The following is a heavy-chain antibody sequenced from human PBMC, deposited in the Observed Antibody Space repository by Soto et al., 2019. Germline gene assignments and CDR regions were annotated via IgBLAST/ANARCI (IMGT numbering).Heavy chain of an antibody. CDR2: IYYSGST. CDR1: GGSISSYY. Sequence: SETLSLTCTVSGGSISSYYWSWIRQPPGKGLEWIGYIYYSGSTNYNPSLKSRVTISVDTSKNQFSLKLSSVTAADTAVYYCARHDNYYYYMDVWGKGTTVTVSS. D-gene: IGHD3-22*01. J-gene: IGHJ6*03. CDR3: ARHDNYYYYMDV. V-gene: IGHV4-59*08.